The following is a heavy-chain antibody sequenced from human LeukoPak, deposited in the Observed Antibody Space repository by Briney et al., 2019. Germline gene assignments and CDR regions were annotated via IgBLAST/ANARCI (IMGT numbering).Heavy chain of an antibody. V-gene: IGHV5-51*01. CDR3: ARLIAVRGELDY. J-gene: IGHJ4*02. CDR1: GYRFTSYW. Sequence: GESLKISFKGSGYRFTSYWIGWVGQMPGKGLEWMGIIYPGDSDTRYSPSFQGQVTISADKSISTAYLQWSSLEASDTAMYFCARLIAVRGELDYWGEGTLVTVFS. CDR2: IYPGDSDT. D-gene: IGHD6-6*01.